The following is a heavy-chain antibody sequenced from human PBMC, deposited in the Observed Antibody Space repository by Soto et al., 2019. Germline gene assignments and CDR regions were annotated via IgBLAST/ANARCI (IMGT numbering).Heavy chain of an antibody. CDR3: ARDYGHDCSGGNCYFYF. Sequence: ASVKVSCKASGGTFSTQSINWVRQAPGQGLEWMGGIIPIFGTANYAQKFQGRVTITADESTSTAHMELSSLRSEDTAVYYCARDYGHDCSGGNCYFYFWGQGTLVTVS. CDR2: IIPIFGTA. CDR1: GGTFSTQS. J-gene: IGHJ4*02. D-gene: IGHD2-15*01. V-gene: IGHV1-69*13.